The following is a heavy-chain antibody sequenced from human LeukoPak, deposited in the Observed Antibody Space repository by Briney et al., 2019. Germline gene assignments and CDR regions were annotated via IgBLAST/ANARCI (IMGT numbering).Heavy chain of an antibody. V-gene: IGHV3-23*01. D-gene: IGHD2-8*01. Sequence: PGGSLRLSCAASGFTFSTYAMSWVRQAPKKGLEWVSGIDGTGGSTQYADSVKGRFTISRDNSKNTLYLQMNSLRVEDTAVYFCAKGENGTNSFQHWGQGTLVTVS. CDR3: AKGENGTNSFQH. CDR1: GFTFSTYA. CDR2: IDGTGGST. J-gene: IGHJ1*01.